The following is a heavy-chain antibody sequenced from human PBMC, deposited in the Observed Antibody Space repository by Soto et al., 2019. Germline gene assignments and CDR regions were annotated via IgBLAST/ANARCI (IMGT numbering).Heavy chain of an antibody. J-gene: IGHJ4*02. CDR3: AKDLTAKSAGDYDY. Sequence: PGGSLRLSCAASGFTFSSYSMNWVRQAPGKGLEWVSAISGSGGSTYYADSVKGRFTISRDNSKNTLYLQMNSLRAEDTAVYYCAKDLTAKSAGDYDYWGQGTLVTVSS. CDR1: GFTFSSYS. D-gene: IGHD4-17*01. V-gene: IGHV3-23*01. CDR2: ISGSGGST.